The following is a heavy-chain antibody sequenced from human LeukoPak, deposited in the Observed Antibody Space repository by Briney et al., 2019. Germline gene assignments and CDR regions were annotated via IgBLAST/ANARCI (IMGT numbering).Heavy chain of an antibody. D-gene: IGHD2-21*02. CDR3: ARDRHIDCGGDCYSGFDP. CDR1: GGSFSGYY. J-gene: IGHJ5*02. V-gene: IGHV4-34*01. CDR2: INYSGST. Sequence: SETLSLTCAVYGGSFSGYYWSWIRQPPGKGLEWIGEINYSGSTNYNPSLKSRVTISVDTSKNQFSLKLSSVTAADTAVYYCARDRHIDCGGDCYSGFDPWGQGTLVTVSS.